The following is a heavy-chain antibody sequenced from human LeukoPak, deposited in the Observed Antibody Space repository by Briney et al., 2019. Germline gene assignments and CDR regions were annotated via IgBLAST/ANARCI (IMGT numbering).Heavy chain of an antibody. Sequence: SETLSLTCTVSGGSFSSGSYYWSWIRQPPGKGLEWIGYIYYSGSTNYNPSLKSRVTISVDTSKNQFSLKLSSVTAADTAVYYCAREQSWFGELFGPFDIWGQGTMVTVSS. CDR2: IYYSGST. CDR1: GGSFSSGSYY. J-gene: IGHJ3*02. V-gene: IGHV4-61*01. D-gene: IGHD3-10*01. CDR3: AREQSWFGELFGPFDI.